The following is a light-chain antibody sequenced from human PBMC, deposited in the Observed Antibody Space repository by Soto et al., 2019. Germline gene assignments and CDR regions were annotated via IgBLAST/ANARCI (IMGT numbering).Light chain of an antibody. CDR2: DVS. CDR1: SSDVGTSNY. Sequence: QSVLTQPRSVSGSPGQSVTISCTGTSSDVGTSNYVSWYQQHPGKAPKLMIYDVSERPSGVPDRFSGSKSGNTASLTISGLQAEDEAEYYCCSYAGDYSLIFGGGTQLTVL. V-gene: IGLV2-11*01. CDR3: CSYAGDYSLI. J-gene: IGLJ2*01.